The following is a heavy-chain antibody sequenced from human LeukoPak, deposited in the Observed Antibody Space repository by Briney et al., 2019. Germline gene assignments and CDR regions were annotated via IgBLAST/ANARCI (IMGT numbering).Heavy chain of an antibody. V-gene: IGHV4-38-2*01. Sequence: SETLSLTCAVSGYSISSGYYWGWIRQPPGKGLEWIGSIYHSGSTFCNPSLKSRVTISVDTSKNQFSLKLSSVTAADTAVYYCARLNGDAVYFDYWGQGTLVTVSS. CDR2: IYHSGST. CDR1: GYSISSGYY. CDR3: ARLNGDAVYFDY. J-gene: IGHJ4*02. D-gene: IGHD4-17*01.